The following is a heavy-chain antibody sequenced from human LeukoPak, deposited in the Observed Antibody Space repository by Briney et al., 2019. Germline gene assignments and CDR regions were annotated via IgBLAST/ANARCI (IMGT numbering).Heavy chain of an antibody. J-gene: IGHJ3*02. D-gene: IGHD3-22*01. CDR3: ARAPYYDSSYGAFDI. Sequence: PSETLSLTCTVSGYSISSGYYWGWIRQPPGKGLEWIGSIYHSGSTYYNPSLKSRVTISVDTSKNQFSLKLSSVTAADTAVYYCARAPYYDSSYGAFDIWGQGTMVTVSS. CDR2: IYHSGST. V-gene: IGHV4-38-2*02. CDR1: GYSISSGYY.